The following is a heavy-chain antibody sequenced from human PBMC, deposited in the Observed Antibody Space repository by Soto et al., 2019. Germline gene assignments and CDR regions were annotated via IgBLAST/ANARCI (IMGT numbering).Heavy chain of an antibody. V-gene: IGHV4-31*03. CDR1: GGSISSGGYY. J-gene: IGHJ4*02. CDR3: ARDRTQGELVFDY. CDR2: IYYSGST. Sequence: QVQLQESGPGLVKPSQTLSLTCTVSGGSISSGGYYLSWIRQHPGKGLEWIGYIYYSGSTYYNPSLKSRVTISVDTSKNQFSLKLSSVTAADTAVYYCARDRTQGELVFDYWGQGTLVTVSS. D-gene: IGHD1-26*01.